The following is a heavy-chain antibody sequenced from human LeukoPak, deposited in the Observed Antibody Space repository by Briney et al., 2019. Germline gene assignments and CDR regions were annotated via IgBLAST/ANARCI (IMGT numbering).Heavy chain of an antibody. D-gene: IGHD3-10*01. V-gene: IGHV3-64*01. Sequence: GGSLRLSCAASGFTFSSYAMHWVRQAPGKGLEYVSAISSNGGSTYYANSVKGRFTISRDNSKNTLYLQMGSLRAEDTAVYYCAKDNRVYYYGSGNDAFDIWGQGTMVTVSS. J-gene: IGHJ3*02. CDR1: GFTFSSYA. CDR2: ISSNGGST. CDR3: AKDNRVYYYGSGNDAFDI.